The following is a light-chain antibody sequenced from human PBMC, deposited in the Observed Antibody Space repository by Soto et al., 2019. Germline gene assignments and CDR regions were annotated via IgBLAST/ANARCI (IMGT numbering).Light chain of an antibody. Sequence: EIVLTQSPATLSLSPGERATLSCRASQSVSSSLAWYQQKPGQAPRLLIYDASTRPTDIPARFSGSGSGTDFTLTISSLEPEDFAVYYCQQRSNWPLTFGGGTKVEIK. CDR3: QQRSNWPLT. CDR2: DAS. CDR1: QSVSSS. J-gene: IGKJ4*01. V-gene: IGKV3-11*01.